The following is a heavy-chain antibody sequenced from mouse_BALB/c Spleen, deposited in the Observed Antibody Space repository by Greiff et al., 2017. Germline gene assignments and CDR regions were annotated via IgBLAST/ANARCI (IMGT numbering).Heavy chain of an antibody. CDR3: TRRRGIYYGYDDYAMDY. CDR1: GYTFTSYW. J-gene: IGHJ4*01. CDR2: IYPGNSDT. Sequence: EVQLQQSGTVLARPGASVKMSCKASGYTFTSYWMHWVKQRPGQGLEWIGAIYPGNSDTSYNQKFKGKAKLTAVTSTSTAYMELSSLTNEDSAVYYCTRRRGIYYGYDDYAMDYWGQGTSVTVSS. V-gene: IGHV1-5*01. D-gene: IGHD2-2*01.